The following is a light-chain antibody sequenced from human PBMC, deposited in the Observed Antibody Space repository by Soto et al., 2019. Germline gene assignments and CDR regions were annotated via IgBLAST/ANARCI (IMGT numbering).Light chain of an antibody. CDR1: PSLSAHA. V-gene: IGKV3-20*01. J-gene: IGKJ1*01. CDR3: QQYGSS. Sequence: EIVLTQSPGTLSLSPGDRATLSCRASPSLSAHALAWYQQKPGQAPRLLIYGASTRATGIPGRFSGSGSGTDFTLTISRQEPEDFAVYYCQQYGSSFGQGTKVEIK. CDR2: GAS.